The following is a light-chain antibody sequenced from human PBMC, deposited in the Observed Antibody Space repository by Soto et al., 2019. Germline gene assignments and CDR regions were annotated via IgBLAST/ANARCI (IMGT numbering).Light chain of an antibody. J-gene: IGKJ1*01. Sequence: DIQMTQSPSTLSASVGARVTISCRASQDISSWLAWYQKKPGKAPKLLIYAASTLQSGVPSRFSGSGSGTDFTLTISCLQSEDFATYYCQQYYSYPRAFGQGTKVDIK. CDR3: QQYYSYPRA. V-gene: IGKV1-5*01. CDR2: AAS. CDR1: QDISSW.